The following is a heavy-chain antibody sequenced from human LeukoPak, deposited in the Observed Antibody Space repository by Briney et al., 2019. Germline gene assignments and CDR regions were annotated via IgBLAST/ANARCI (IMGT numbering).Heavy chain of an antibody. CDR2: IYNSGTT. J-gene: IGHJ6*02. Sequence: SETLSLTCTVSGGSISSYYWTWIRQPPGRGLEWIGNIYNSGTTSYNPSLRSRVSLSVDTSKNQFSLNVTSVTAADTAMYFCARYYVGYGMDVWGQGTTVTVSS. CDR3: ARYYVGYGMDV. D-gene: IGHD1-26*01. V-gene: IGHV4-59*08. CDR1: GGSISSYY.